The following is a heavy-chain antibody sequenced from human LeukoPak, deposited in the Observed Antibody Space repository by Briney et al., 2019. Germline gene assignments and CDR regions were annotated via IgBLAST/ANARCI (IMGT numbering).Heavy chain of an antibody. CDR3: ARYRQLQSNNWFDP. CDR2: INHSGST. CDR1: GGSFSGYY. V-gene: IGHV4-34*01. J-gene: IGHJ5*02. D-gene: IGHD4-11*01. Sequence: KPSETLSLTCAVYGGSFSGYYWSWIRQPPGKGLEWIGEINHSGSTNYNPSLKSRVTISVDTSKNQFSLKLSSVTAADTAVYYCARYRQLQSNNWFDPWGQGTLVTVSS.